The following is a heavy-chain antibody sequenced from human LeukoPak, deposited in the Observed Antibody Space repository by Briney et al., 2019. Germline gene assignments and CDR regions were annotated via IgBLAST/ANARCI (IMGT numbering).Heavy chain of an antibody. CDR2: ISAYNNNT. CDR1: GYTFTSYG. J-gene: IGHJ5*02. Sequence: ASVKVSCKASGYTFTSYGISWVRQAPGQGLEWMGWISAYNNNTNYAQKLQGRVTMTTDTPTSTAYMELRSLRSDDTAVYYCAAFVVVPAAMEFDPWGQGTLVTVSS. CDR3: AAFVVVPAAMEFDP. V-gene: IGHV1-18*01. D-gene: IGHD2-2*01.